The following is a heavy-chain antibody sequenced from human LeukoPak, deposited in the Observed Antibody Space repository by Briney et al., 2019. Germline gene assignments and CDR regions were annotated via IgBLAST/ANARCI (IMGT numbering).Heavy chain of an antibody. V-gene: IGHV3-33*01. Sequence: PGGSLRLSCAASGFTFSSYGMHWVRQAPGKGLEWVAVIRYDGSNKYYADSVKGRFTISRDNSKNTLYLQMNSLRAEDTAVYYCARALYDSSGYSKYYYYYYGMDVWGQGTTVTVSS. CDR3: ARALYDSSGYSKYYYYYYGMDV. J-gene: IGHJ6*02. D-gene: IGHD3-22*01. CDR1: GFTFSSYG. CDR2: IRYDGSNK.